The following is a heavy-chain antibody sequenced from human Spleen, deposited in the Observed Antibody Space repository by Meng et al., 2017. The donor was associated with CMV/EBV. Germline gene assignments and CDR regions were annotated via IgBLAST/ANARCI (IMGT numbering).Heavy chain of an antibody. CDR2: ISYDGGNQ. V-gene: IGHV3-30*18. CDR1: GFTFSSYG. J-gene: IGHJ4*02. CDR3: AKVAVRGTGRWLYIDH. D-gene: IGHD6-19*01. Sequence: QVQLVESGGGVVQPGRSLRLSCAASGFTFSSYGMHWVRQAPGKGLEWVALISYDGGNQYYADSVKGRFTVSRNSSKNTLYLHMNSLRPEDTAVYYCAKVAVRGTGRWLYIDHWGQGTLVTVSS.